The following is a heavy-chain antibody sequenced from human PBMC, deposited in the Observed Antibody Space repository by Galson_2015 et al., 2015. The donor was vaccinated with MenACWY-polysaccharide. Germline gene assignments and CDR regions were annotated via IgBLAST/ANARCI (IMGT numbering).Heavy chain of an antibody. J-gene: IGHJ3*02. Sequence: SLRLSCAASGSRFSHSGMHWVRQAPGKGLEWVAVIQYDGSTIVYADSVKGRFTISRDTSKNTLFLEMNSLGAEDTAVYYCAREGSRIVFHAFDTWGQGTMVTVSS. V-gene: IGHV3-33*01. D-gene: IGHD6-13*01. CDR2: IQYDGSTI. CDR1: GSRFSHSG. CDR3: AREGSRIVFHAFDT.